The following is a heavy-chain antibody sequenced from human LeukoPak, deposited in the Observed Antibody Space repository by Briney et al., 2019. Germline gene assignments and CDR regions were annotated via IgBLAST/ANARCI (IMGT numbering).Heavy chain of an antibody. CDR1: GYSFTNYW. CDR3: ARPIYCGGDCYPPNDAFDI. J-gene: IGHJ3*02. D-gene: IGHD2-21*02. CDR2: IYPGDSDT. V-gene: IGHV5-51*01. Sequence: GESLKISCKGSGYSFTNYWIGWVRQMPGKGLEWMGIIYPGDSDTRYSPSFQGQVTISADKSISTAYLQWSSLKASDTAMYYCARPIYCGGDCYPPNDAFDIWGQGTMVTVSS.